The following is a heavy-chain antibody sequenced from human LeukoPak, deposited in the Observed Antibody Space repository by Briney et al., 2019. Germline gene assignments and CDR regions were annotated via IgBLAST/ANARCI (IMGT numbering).Heavy chain of an antibody. J-gene: IGHJ4*02. V-gene: IGHV1-8*02. CDR3: ARGRWGYSGYDNFDY. Sequence: ASVKVSCKASGYTFTSYGISWVRQAPGQGLEWMGWMNPNSGNTGYAQKFQGRVTMTRNTSISTAYMELSSLRSEDTAVYYCARGRWGYSGYDNFDYWGQGTLVTVSS. CDR2: MNPNSGNT. D-gene: IGHD5-12*01. CDR1: GYTFTSYG.